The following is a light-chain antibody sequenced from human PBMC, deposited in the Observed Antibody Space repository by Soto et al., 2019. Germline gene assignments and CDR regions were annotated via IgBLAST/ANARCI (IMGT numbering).Light chain of an antibody. Sequence: EIVMTQSPATLSVSPGERATISCRASQSVSSNLAWYQQKPGQAPRLLIYVASTRATGIPARFSGSRSRTDFTLTISSLQSEDFAVYYCQQYNNWPYTFGQGTKLEIK. CDR2: VAS. J-gene: IGKJ2*01. V-gene: IGKV3-15*01. CDR3: QQYNNWPYT. CDR1: QSVSSN.